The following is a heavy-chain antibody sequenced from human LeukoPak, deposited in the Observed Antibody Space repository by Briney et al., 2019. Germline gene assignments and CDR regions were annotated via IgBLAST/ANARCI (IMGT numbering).Heavy chain of an antibody. J-gene: IGHJ6*03. V-gene: IGHV4-39*01. CDR1: GGSIRSTSYY. D-gene: IGHD3-3*01. CDR2: IYYSGST. Sequence: SETLSLTCTVSGGSIRSTSYYWGWIRQPPGKGLEWIGSIYYSGSTYYNPSLKSRVTISVDTSKNQFSLKLSSVTAADTAVYYCGRLFFDFWSGHYYYYMDVWGKGTTVTVSS. CDR3: GRLFFDFWSGHYYYYMDV.